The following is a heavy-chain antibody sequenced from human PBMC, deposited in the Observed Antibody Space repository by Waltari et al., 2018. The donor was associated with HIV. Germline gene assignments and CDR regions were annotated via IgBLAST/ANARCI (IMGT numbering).Heavy chain of an antibody. CDR2: IWYEGRTK. Sequence: QEQLVASGGGVVQPGRSLRLSCAASGFSFSNSGMHWVRQAPGKGVGGVEIIWYEGRTKYYADSVKGRFTISRDNSKNTLYLQMNSLRVEDTAVYYCARDRLATGSGGMDVWGQGTTVTVSS. D-gene: IGHD1-26*01. CDR3: ARDRLATGSGGMDV. CDR1: GFSFSNSG. V-gene: IGHV3-33*01. J-gene: IGHJ6*02.